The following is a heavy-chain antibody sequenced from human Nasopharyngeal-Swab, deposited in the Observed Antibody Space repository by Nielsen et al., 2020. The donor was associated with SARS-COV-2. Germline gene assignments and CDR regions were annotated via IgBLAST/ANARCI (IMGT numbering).Heavy chain of an antibody. J-gene: IGHJ3*02. CDR2: IYYSGST. Sequence: SETLSLTCTVSGGSISSSSYYWGWIRQPPGKGLEWIGSIYYSGSTYYNPSLKSRVTISVDTSKNQFSLKLSSVTAADTAVYYCARLDRYCSGPNCYDAFDIWGQGTMVTVSS. CDR1: GGSISSSSYY. V-gene: IGHV4-39*01. CDR3: ARLDRYCSGPNCYDAFDI. D-gene: IGHD2-15*01.